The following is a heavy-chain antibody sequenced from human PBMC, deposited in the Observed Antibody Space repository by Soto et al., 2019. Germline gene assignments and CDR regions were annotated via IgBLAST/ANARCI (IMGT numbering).Heavy chain of an antibody. CDR2: IKSKTDGGTT. J-gene: IGHJ4*02. CDR3: TTDLSVVVVAATDY. V-gene: IGHV3-15*01. CDR1: GFTFSNAW. D-gene: IGHD2-15*01. Sequence: EVQLVESGGGLVKPGGSLRLSCAASGFTFSNAWMSWVRQAPGKGLEWVGRIKSKTDGGTTDYAAPVKGRFTISRDDSKNTLYLKMNSLKTEDTAVYYCTTDLSVVVVAATDYWGQGTLVTVSS.